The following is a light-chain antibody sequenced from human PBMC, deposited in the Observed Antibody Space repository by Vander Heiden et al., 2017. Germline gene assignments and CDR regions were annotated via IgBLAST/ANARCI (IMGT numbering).Light chain of an antibody. Sequence: DMQMTRPPSSLSSSVGDRVTITCRASQSISSYLNWYQQQPPKAPKLLIYAASSLQSGVPPRCSGSGSGTDFILTISSLQPEDFATYYCQQSYSTLWTFGQGTKVEIK. CDR2: AAS. V-gene: IGKV1-39*01. J-gene: IGKJ1*01. CDR3: QQSYSTLWT. CDR1: QSISSY.